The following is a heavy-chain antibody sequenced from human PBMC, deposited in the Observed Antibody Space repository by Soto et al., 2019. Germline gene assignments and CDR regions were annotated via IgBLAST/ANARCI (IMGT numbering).Heavy chain of an antibody. CDR2: ILPIFGTL. CDR3: ARSLGLEYYYGMDV. CDR1: GGSFSTYA. J-gene: IGHJ6*02. Sequence: QVQLVQSGAEVREPGSSVMVSCKTSGGSFSTYAISWVRQAPGHGLEWMGGILPIFGTLTNAQKFQGRVTIKADESTSTAYMEVRSLTSEDTAVYYCARSLGLEYYYGMDVWGQGTTVIVSS. D-gene: IGHD1-1*01. V-gene: IGHV1-69*12.